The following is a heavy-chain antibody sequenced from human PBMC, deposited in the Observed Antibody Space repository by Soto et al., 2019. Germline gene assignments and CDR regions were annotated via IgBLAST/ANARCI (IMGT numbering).Heavy chain of an antibody. CDR2: IYYTGIT. CDR3: AVTRIENHYYGGRDV. J-gene: IGHJ6*02. V-gene: IGHV4-59*03. Sequence: QVQLQESGPGLVKASETLSLACTVSGASISTYYYNWIRQAPGKALEWIGYIYYTGITNYTPSLESRVTIPHDTTNNQLSLTMTSVTAADTAVYYCAVTRIENHYYGGRDVWGQGTTVTVSS. D-gene: IGHD3-3*01. CDR1: GASISTYY.